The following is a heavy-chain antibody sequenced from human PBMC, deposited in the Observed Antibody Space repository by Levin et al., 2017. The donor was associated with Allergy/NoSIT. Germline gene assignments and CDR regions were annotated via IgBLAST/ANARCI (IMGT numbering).Heavy chain of an antibody. D-gene: IGHD4-17*01. CDR3: ARDGSKGDYPVYGS. CDR1: GFTFSSYW. J-gene: IGHJ5*02. V-gene: IGHV3-7*01. CDR2: IKQDGSEK. Sequence: PGGSLRLSCAASGFTFSSYWMSWVRQAPGKGLEWVANIKQDGSEKYYVDSVKGRFTISRDNAKNSLFLQMNSLRAEDTAVYYCARDGSKGDYPVYGSWGQGTLVTVSS.